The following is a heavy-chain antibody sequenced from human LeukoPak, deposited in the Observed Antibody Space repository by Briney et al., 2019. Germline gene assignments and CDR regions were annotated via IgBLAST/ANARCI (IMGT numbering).Heavy chain of an antibody. Sequence: SETLSLTCGVYGGSFSGYSWSWIRQPPGKGLEWIGEISLDGNTNYNPSLKSRLTISVDTSKSQFSLKVSSVTAADTAVYYCARHSNTNYYYFYMDVWAKGTKVIVSS. CDR1: GGSFSGYS. CDR2: ISLDGNT. J-gene: IGHJ6*03. V-gene: IGHV4-34*01. D-gene: IGHD4-11*01. CDR3: ARHSNTNYYYFYMDV.